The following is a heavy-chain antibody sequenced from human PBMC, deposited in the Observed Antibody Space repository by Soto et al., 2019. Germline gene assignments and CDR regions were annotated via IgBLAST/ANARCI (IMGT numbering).Heavy chain of an antibody. D-gene: IGHD2-2*01. Sequence: SETLSLTCTVSGGSXSSYYWSWIRQPPGKGLEWIGYIYYSGSTNYNPSLKSRVTISVDTSKNQFSLKLSSVTAADTAVYYCARRYCSSTSCCFDYWGQGTLVTVSS. CDR3: ARRYCSSTSCCFDY. J-gene: IGHJ4*02. V-gene: IGHV4-59*01. CDR1: GGSXSSYY. CDR2: IYYSGST.